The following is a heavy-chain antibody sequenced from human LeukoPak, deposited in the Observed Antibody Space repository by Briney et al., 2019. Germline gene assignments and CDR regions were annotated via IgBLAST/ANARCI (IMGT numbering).Heavy chain of an antibody. Sequence: ASVKVSCKASGYTFTSYDINWVRQATGQGLEWMGWMNPNSGNTGYAQKFQGRVTMTRNTSISTAYMELSSLRSEDTAVYYCAREQAATTGFDYWGQGTLVTVSS. D-gene: IGHD4-17*01. CDR2: MNPNSGNT. CDR1: GYTFTSYD. CDR3: AREQAATTGFDY. J-gene: IGHJ4*02. V-gene: IGHV1-8*01.